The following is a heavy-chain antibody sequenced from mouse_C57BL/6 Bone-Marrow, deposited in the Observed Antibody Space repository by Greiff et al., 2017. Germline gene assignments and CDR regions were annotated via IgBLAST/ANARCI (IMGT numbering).Heavy chain of an antibody. J-gene: IGHJ2*01. Sequence: VQLQQPGAELVKPGASVTLSCKASGYTFTSYWMQWVKQRPGQGLEWIGEIDPSDSYTNYNQKFKGKATLTVDTSSSTAYMQLSSLTSEDSAVYYCAREGGYYGFDYWGQGTTLTVSS. D-gene: IGHD1-1*01. CDR2: IDPSDSYT. V-gene: IGHV1-50*01. CDR1: GYTFTSYW. CDR3: AREGGYYGFDY.